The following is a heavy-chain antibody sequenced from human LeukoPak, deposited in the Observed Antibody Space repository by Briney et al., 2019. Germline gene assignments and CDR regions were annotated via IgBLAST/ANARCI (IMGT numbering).Heavy chain of an antibody. D-gene: IGHD1/OR15-1a*01. CDR3: ATDGLEQRGHAFDI. CDR2: FNPEDGEI. Sequence: ASVKVSCKVSGHTLTELSMHWARQAPGKGLEWMGGFNPEDGEIIYAQKFQGRVTMTEDTSTDAAYMELSSLKSEDTAVYYCATDGLEQRGHAFDIWGQGTKVTVSS. J-gene: IGHJ3*02. CDR1: GHTLTELS. V-gene: IGHV1-24*01.